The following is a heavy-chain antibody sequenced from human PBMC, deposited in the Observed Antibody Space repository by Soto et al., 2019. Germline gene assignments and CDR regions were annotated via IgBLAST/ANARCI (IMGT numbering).Heavy chain of an antibody. CDR1: GFTFSSYA. CDR2: ISGSGGST. Sequence: EVQLLESGGGLVQPGGSLRLSCAASGFTFSSYAMSWVRQAPGKGLEWVSAISGSGGSTYYADSVKGRFTISGDNSKKTLYLQMNSLRAKDTAVYYCAKVSVDTAMDVGGDFDYWCQGTLVTVSS. J-gene: IGHJ4*02. CDR3: AKVSVDTAMDVGGDFDY. V-gene: IGHV3-23*01. D-gene: IGHD5-18*01.